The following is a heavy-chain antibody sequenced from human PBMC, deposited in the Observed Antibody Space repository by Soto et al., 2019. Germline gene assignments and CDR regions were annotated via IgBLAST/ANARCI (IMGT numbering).Heavy chain of an antibody. V-gene: IGHV1-18*01. D-gene: IGHD2-8*01. Sequence: QGQLVQSEAEVKKPGASVKVSCKASGYTFTRYGISWVRQAPGQGLEWMGWISGYNGDTNYAQKFQGRVILTLDTSAGTAFMQLRSQTSDETAVYYCAKNGHTPSSGDGLDVWGQGTTVTVSS. CDR2: ISGYNGDT. CDR3: AKNGHTPSSGDGLDV. J-gene: IGHJ6*02. CDR1: GYTFTRYG.